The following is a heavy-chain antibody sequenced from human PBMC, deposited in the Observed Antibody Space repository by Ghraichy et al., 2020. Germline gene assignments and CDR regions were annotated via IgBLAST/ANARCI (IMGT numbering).Heavy chain of an antibody. Sequence: GGSLRLSCAASGFTFTNAWMNWVRQAPGKGLEWVGRIRSKTDGGTTDYAASIRGRFSISRDDSKNTMYLQMNSLKTEDTAVYYCSPDIGPAQAYWGQGTLVTVSS. CDR2: IRSKTDGGTT. D-gene: IGHD3-16*02. CDR3: SPDIGPAQAY. J-gene: IGHJ4*02. CDR1: GFTFTNAW. V-gene: IGHV3-15*07.